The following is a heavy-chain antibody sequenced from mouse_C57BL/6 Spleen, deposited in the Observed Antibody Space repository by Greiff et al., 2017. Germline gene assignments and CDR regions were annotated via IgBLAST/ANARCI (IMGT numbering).Heavy chain of an antibody. Sequence: EVQLVESGPELVKPGASVKISCKASGYSFTGYYMNWVKQSPEKSLEWIGEINPSTGGTTYNQKFKAKATLTVDKSSSTAYMQLKSLTSEDSAVYYCAREGNPAWFAYWGQGTLVTVSA. V-gene: IGHV1-42*01. CDR2: INPSTGGT. D-gene: IGHD2-1*01. CDR3: AREGNPAWFAY. J-gene: IGHJ3*01. CDR1: GYSFTGYY.